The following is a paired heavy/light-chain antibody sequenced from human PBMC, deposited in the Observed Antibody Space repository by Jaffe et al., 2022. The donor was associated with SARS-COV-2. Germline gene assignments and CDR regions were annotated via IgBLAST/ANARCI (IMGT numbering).Heavy chain of an antibody. CDR1: GFTFSSYA. CDR3: VKGPARDCFDY. J-gene: IGHJ4*02. CDR2: ISSFTNGGRT. Sequence: EVELLESGGGLVQRGGSLRLSCVASGFTFSSYAMSWVRQAPGKGLEWLSAISSFTNGGRTSYADSVKGRFTISRDNSKNTLYLQVNSLGADDTAIYYCVKGPARDCFDYWGQGTLVTVSS. V-gene: IGHV3-23*01.
Light chain of an antibody. J-gene: IGLJ3*02. V-gene: IGLV1-51*02. Sequence: QSVLTQPPSVSAAPGQKVTISCSGSSSNIENNYVSWYQQLPGTAPKLLIYENNKRPSGIPDRFSGSKSGTSATLGITGLQTGDEADYFCGTWDNSLSEGVFGGGTTLTVL. CDR1: SSNIENNY. CDR2: ENN. CDR3: GTWDNSLSEGV.